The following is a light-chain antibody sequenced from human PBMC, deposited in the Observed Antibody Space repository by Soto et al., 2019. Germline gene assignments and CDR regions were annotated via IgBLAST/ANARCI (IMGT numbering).Light chain of an antibody. CDR3: QQYNSSPYT. CDR1: RSISSW. Sequence: DIQMTKPPSPLYAPVEPMATTTCGASRSISSWLAWYKQKPGKAPNLIIFVASSLESGVPSRFSGSGSGTEFTLTISSLQPDDFATYYCQQYNSSPYTFGQGTKLEIK. V-gene: IGKV1-5*01. CDR2: VAS. J-gene: IGKJ2*01.